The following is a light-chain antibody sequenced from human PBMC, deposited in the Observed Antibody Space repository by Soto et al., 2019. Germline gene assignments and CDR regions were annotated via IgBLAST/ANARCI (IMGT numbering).Light chain of an antibody. Sequence: DIQLTQSPSSLSASVGDRVTIACRASQTIRNYLHWYQQKPGKAPELLVYAASSLQSGVPSRFSGSVSGTDFTLTITSLQPEDFATYYCQQSYSTVVTFGQGTKVGVK. CDR1: QTIRNY. V-gene: IGKV1-39*01. J-gene: IGKJ1*01. CDR2: AAS. CDR3: QQSYSTVVT.